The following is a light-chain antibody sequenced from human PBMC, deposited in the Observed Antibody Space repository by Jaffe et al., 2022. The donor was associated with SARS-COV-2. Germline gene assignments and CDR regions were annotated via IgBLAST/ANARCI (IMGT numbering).Light chain of an antibody. Sequence: QSVLTQPPSASAAPGQRVTISCSGSSSNIGSNSVHWYQQLPGTAPKLLIYNNNQRPSGVPDRFSGSKSGTSASLAISGLQSEDEADYYCAAWDDSLNGPVFGGGTKLTVL. CDR1: SSNIGSNS. V-gene: IGLV1-44*01. J-gene: IGLJ2*01. CDR2: NNN. CDR3: AAWDDSLNGPV.